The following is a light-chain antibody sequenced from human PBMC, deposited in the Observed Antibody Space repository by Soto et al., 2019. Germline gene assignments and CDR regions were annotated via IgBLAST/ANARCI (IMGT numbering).Light chain of an antibody. CDR2: WAS. Sequence: DIVMTQSPDSLAVSLGERATINCKSSQSVLYSSNNKNYLAWYQQKPGQPPKLLIYWASTRESGVPDRFSGSGSGTAFTLTISSLQAEDVAVYYCQQYLSTPFTFGPGTKVDIK. CDR3: QQYLSTPFT. J-gene: IGKJ3*01. CDR1: QSVLYSSNNKNY. V-gene: IGKV4-1*01.